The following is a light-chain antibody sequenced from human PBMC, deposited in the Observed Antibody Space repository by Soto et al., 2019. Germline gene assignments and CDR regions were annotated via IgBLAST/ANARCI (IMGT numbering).Light chain of an antibody. CDR2: GAS. Sequence: EIVLTQSPGTLSLSPGERATLSCRASQSISSSYLAWYQQKPGQAPRLLIYGASNRATGIPDRFSGSGSGTDLTLTISSLESDDFEVYYCQEYGSSPLFGRGTELEIK. CDR1: QSISSSY. CDR3: QEYGSSPL. V-gene: IGKV3-20*01. J-gene: IGKJ1*01.